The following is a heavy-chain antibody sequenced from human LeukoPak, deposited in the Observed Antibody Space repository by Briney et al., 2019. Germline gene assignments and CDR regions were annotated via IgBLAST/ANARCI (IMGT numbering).Heavy chain of an antibody. J-gene: IGHJ4*02. CDR1: GFTFSSYW. Sequence: GGSLRLSCAASGFTFSSYWMNWVRQAPGKGLEWVANIKQDGSEKYYVDSVKGRFTISRDNAKNSLYLQMNSLRAEDTAVYYCARVVGLRYFDWLPHFDYWGQGTLVTVSS. CDR2: IKQDGSEK. CDR3: ARVVGLRYFDWLPHFDY. V-gene: IGHV3-7*03. D-gene: IGHD3-9*01.